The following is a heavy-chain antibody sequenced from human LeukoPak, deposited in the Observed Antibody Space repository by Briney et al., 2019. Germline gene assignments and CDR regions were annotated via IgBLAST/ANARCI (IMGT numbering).Heavy chain of an antibody. V-gene: IGHV6-1*01. J-gene: IGHJ4*02. CDR3: ARAGYSSGWPYDY. CDR2: TYYRSKWYN. Sequence: SQTLSLTCAISGDSVSSNSDAWNWIRQSPSRGLEWLGRTYYRSKWYNDYVVSVKSRITINPDKSMNQFSLQLNSVTPEDTAVYYCARAGYSSGWPYDYWGQGTLVTVSS. CDR1: GDSVSSNSDA. D-gene: IGHD6-19*01.